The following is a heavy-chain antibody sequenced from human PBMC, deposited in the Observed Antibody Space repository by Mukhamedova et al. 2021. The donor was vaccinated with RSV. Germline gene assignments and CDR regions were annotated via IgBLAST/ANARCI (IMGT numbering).Heavy chain of an antibody. J-gene: IGHJ5*02. Sequence: SWIRQPPGKGLEWIGYIYYSGSTYYNPSLKSRVTISVDTSKNQFSLKLSSVTAADTAVYYCARATVRASYYYDSSGYYSRSDPWG. CDR3: ARATVRASYYYDSSGYYSRSDP. CDR2: IYYSGST. D-gene: IGHD3-22*01. V-gene: IGHV4-30-4*08.